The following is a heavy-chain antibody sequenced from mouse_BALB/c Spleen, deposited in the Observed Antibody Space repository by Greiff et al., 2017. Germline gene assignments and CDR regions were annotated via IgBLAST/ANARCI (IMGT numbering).Heavy chain of an antibody. Sequence: QVQLQQPGAELVKPGASVKLSCKASGYTFTSYYMYWVKQRPGQGLEWIGGINPSNGGTNFNEKFKSKATLTVDKSSSTAYMQLSSLTSEDSAVYYCTRENLLLGYYAMDYWGQGTSVTVSS. CDR3: TRENLLLGYYAMDY. CDR1: GYTFTSYY. V-gene: IGHV1S81*02. J-gene: IGHJ4*01. CDR2: INPSNGGT. D-gene: IGHD2-10*01.